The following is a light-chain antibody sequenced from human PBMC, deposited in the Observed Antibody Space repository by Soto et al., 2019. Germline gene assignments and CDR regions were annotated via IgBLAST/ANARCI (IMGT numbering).Light chain of an antibody. CDR2: AAS. CDR3: QQTYSAPWT. J-gene: IGKJ1*01. V-gene: IGKV1-39*01. Sequence: DIQMTQSPSSLSAAEGDRVTISCRASQTITTYLNWYQQKPGKAPKLLIYAASSLHSGVPSRFSGSGSGTDFTLTISSLQPEDFAAYYCQQTYSAPWTFGQGTKLEIK. CDR1: QTITTY.